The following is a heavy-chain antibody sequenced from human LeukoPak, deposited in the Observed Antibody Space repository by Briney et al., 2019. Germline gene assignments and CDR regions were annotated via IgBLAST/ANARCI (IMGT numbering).Heavy chain of an antibody. CDR3: ARGSRDGYNEYYFDY. V-gene: IGHV4-4*09. CDR2: IYTSGST. Sequence: SETLSLTCTVSGGSISSYYWSWIRQPPGKGLEWIGYIYTSGSTNYNPSLKSRVTISVDTSKNKFSLKLSSVTAADTAVYYCARGSRDGYNEYYFDYWGQGTLVTVSS. J-gene: IGHJ4*02. CDR1: GGSISSYY. D-gene: IGHD5-24*01.